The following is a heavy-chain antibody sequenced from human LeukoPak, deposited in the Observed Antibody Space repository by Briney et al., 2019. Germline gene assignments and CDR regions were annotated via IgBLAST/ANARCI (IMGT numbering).Heavy chain of an antibody. V-gene: IGHV3-30*04. CDR1: GFTFSSYA. Sequence: PGGSLSLSCAASGFTFSSYAMHWVRQAPGKGLEWVAVISYDGSNKYYADSVKGRFTISRDNSKNTLYLQMNSLRAEDTAVYYCARDEGFYGSGSYSTPFDFWGQGSLVTVSS. CDR2: ISYDGSNK. J-gene: IGHJ4*02. D-gene: IGHD3-10*01. CDR3: ARDEGFYGSGSYSTPFDF.